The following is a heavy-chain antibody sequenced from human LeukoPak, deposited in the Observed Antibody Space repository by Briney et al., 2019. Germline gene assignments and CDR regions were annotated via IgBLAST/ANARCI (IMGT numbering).Heavy chain of an antibody. J-gene: IGHJ4*02. V-gene: IGHV3-30*04. CDR3: ARESAAGISVYFEY. Sequence: GALRLSCAASRFTSSRYTMPCGRHAPGKGLGWVSVISYDGSNKYYTDSVKARFTISRDNSKNTLYLEMNSLRAEDTAVYYCARESAAGISVYFEYWGQGTLVTVSS. CDR1: RFTSSRYT. CDR2: ISYDGSNK. D-gene: IGHD6-13*01.